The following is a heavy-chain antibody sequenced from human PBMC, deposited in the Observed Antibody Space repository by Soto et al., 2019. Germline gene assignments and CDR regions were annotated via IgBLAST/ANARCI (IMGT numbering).Heavy chain of an antibody. D-gene: IGHD2-2*01. Sequence: PSETLSLTCTVSGGSISSYYWSWIRQPPGKGLEWIGYIYYSGSTNYNPSLKSRVTISVDTSKNQFSLKLSSVTAADTAVYYCGRGDIVVVPAAFTGFDPWGQGTLVTVSS. J-gene: IGHJ5*02. V-gene: IGHV4-59*01. CDR3: GRGDIVVVPAAFTGFDP. CDR2: IYYSGST. CDR1: GGSISSYY.